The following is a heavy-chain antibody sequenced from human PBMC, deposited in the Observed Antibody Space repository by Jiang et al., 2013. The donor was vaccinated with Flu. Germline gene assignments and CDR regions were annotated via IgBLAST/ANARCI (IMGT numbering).Heavy chain of an antibody. J-gene: IGHJ5*02. CDR3: ARDLGYDLFWFDP. V-gene: IGHV3-7*03. D-gene: IGHD3-3*01. Sequence: QLVESGGGLVQPGGSLRLSCAASGFTFSSYWMSWVRQAPGKGLEWVANIKQDGSEKYYVDSVKGRFTISRDNAKNSLYLQMNSLRAEDTAVYYCARDLGYDLFWFDPWGQGTLVTVSS. CDR1: GFTFSSYW. CDR2: IKQDGSEK.